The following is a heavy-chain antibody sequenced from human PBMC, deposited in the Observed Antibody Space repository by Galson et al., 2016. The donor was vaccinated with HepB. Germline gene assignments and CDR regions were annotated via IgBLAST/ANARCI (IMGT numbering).Heavy chain of an antibody. CDR2: ISGSGVGT. D-gene: IGHD3-10*01. CDR3: AKDRTLLVWLEMEPDDALDI. V-gene: IGHV3-23*01. Sequence: SLRLSCAGSGFTFGSYAMNWVRQAPGKGLEWVSTISGSGVGTYYADSVKGRFIVSRDNSKNTLYLLMTSLTAEDPAVYYCAKDRTLLVWLEMEPDDALDIWGQGTMVTVSS. CDR1: GFTFGSYA. J-gene: IGHJ3*02.